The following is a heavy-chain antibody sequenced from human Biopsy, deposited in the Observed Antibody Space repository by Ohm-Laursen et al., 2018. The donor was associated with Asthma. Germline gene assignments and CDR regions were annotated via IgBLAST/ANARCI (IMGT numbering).Heavy chain of an antibody. J-gene: IGHJ3*01. CDR3: ARTYFDFLTGQVKDVFGV. V-gene: IGHV1-3*04. Sequence: ASVKVSCKASGYNFISFAIHWVRQAPGQRLEWMSWVNTGNGDTKYSQKFQGRATITRDTSASTAYMELRSLRSEDTATYYCARTYFDFLTGQVKDVFGVWGQGTMVTVSS. CDR1: GYNFISFA. CDR2: VNTGNGDT. D-gene: IGHD3-9*01.